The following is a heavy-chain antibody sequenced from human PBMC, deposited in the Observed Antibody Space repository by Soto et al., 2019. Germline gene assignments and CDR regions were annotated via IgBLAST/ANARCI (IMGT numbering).Heavy chain of an antibody. CDR2: MYYSGSS. D-gene: IGHD4-4*01. Sequence: QLQLQESGPGLVKPSETLSLTCSVSGGSISSRTFWWAWIRQPPGKGLERIGDMYYSGSSYSSPSLKSRVTLSVETSKNQLSLKLNSVTAADTAVYYCARHPRDDYNYGGSGIFDYWGQGTLVTVSS. V-gene: IGHV4-39*01. CDR3: ARHPRDDYNYGGSGIFDY. CDR1: GGSISSRTFW. J-gene: IGHJ4*02.